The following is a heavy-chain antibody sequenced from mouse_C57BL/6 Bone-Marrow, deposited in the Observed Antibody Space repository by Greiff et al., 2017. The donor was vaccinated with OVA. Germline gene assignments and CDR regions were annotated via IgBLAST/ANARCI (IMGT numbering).Heavy chain of an antibody. V-gene: IGHV1-22*01. CDR3: SRRYDYDY. J-gene: IGHJ2*01. D-gene: IGHD2-4*01. CDR1: GYTFTDYN. CDR2: INPNNGGT. Sequence: EVKLVESGPELVKPGASVKMSCKASGYTFTDYNMHWVKQSHGKSLEWIGYINPNNGGTSYNQKFKGKATLTVNKSSSTAYMELRSLTSEDAAVYYCSRRYDYDYWGQGTTLTVSS.